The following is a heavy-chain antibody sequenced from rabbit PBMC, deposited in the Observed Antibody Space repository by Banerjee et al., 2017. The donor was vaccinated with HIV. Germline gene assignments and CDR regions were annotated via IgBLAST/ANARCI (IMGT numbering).Heavy chain of an antibody. D-gene: IGHD6-1*01. CDR1: GFTISSNYW. CDR2: IYAGSGGST. CDR3: ARSLYGYGGYALNL. V-gene: IGHV1S45*01. Sequence: EESGGGLVKPEGSLTLTCTASGFTISSNYWICWVRQAPGKGLEWIACIYAGSGGSTYYASWAKGRFTISKTSSTTVTLQMTSLTAADTATYFCARSLYGYGGYALNLWGQGTLVTVS. J-gene: IGHJ4*01.